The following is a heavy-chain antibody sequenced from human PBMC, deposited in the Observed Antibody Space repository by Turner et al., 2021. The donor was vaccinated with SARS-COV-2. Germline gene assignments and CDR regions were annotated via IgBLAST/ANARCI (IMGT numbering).Heavy chain of an antibody. CDR3: ARHGLDILTGVFDY. Sequence: QVQLQESGPGLVKPSQTLSLTCTVSGGSISSGDYYWSWIRQPPGKGLEWIGYIYYSGSTYYNPSLKSRVTISVDTSKNQFSLKLGSVTAADTAVYYCARHGLDILTGVFDYWGQGILVTVSS. J-gene: IGHJ4*02. V-gene: IGHV4-30-4*01. CDR1: GGSISSGDYY. D-gene: IGHD3-9*01. CDR2: IYYSGST.